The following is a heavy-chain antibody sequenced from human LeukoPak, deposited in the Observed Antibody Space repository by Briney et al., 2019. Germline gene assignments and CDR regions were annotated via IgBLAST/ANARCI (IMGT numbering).Heavy chain of an antibody. CDR2: ISSSSSYI. V-gene: IGHV3-21*01. D-gene: IGHD4-17*01. CDR1: GFSFSNYA. J-gene: IGHJ4*02. CDR3: ASKPVHSGDPTRPPSSYFDY. Sequence: GGSLRLSCTGSGFSFSNYAMHWVRQAPGKGLEWVSSISSSSSYIYYADSVKGRFTISRDNAKNSLYLQMNSLRAEDTAVYYCASKPVHSGDPTRPPSSYFDYWGQGTLVTVSS.